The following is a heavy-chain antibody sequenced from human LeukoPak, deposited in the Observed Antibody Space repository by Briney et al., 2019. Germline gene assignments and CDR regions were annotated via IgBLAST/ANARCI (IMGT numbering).Heavy chain of an antibody. CDR3: GGGYSYGLSYGMDV. CDR1: GGSISSYY. J-gene: IGHJ6*02. Sequence: PSETLSLTCTVSGGSISSYYWSWVRQAPGKGLEWVSAISGSGGSTYYADSVKGRFTISRDNSKNTLYLQMNSLRAEDTAVYYCGGGYSYGLSYGMDVWGQGTTVTVSS. CDR2: ISGSGGST. D-gene: IGHD5-18*01. V-gene: IGHV3-23*01.